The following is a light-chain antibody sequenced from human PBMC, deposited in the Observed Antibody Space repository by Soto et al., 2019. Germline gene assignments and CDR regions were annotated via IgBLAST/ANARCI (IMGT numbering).Light chain of an antibody. CDR1: QDISNY. CDR3: QQSDSLPPT. V-gene: IGKV1-33*01. CDR2: DSS. Sequence: DIQMTQSPSSLSASVGDRVTITCQASQDISNYLSWYQQRPGKAPKLLIYDSSNLETGVPSRFSGGGSGTHFTFTISSLQPEDIATYYCQQSDSLPPTFGGGTKVDIK. J-gene: IGKJ4*01.